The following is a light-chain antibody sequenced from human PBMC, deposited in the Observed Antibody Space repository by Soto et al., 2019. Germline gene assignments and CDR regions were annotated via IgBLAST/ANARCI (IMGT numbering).Light chain of an antibody. CDR3: PQYNTYSWCT. CDR2: QAS. CDR1: QSISKW. V-gene: IGKV1-5*03. Sequence: DIQMTQSPSTLSASVGDRVTITCRASQSISKWLAWYQQKPGKAPKLLIYQASSLESGVPSRFSGRGSETEFNLTFGSLQPDEFATYYCPQYNTYSWCTFGPGTKVDIQ. J-gene: IGKJ3*01.